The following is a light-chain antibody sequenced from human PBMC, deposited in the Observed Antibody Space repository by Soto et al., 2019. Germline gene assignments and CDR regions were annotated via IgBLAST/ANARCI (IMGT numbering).Light chain of an antibody. V-gene: IGKV3-11*01. CDR3: QQRGNWPLT. Sequence: EIVLTQSPATLSLSPGGRATLSCRASQSVSSYFAWYQQKPGQAPRLLIYDASNRATGIPARFSGSGSGTDFTLTISSLEPEDFAVYYCQQRGNWPLTFGQGTKVEIK. CDR2: DAS. J-gene: IGKJ1*01. CDR1: QSVSSY.